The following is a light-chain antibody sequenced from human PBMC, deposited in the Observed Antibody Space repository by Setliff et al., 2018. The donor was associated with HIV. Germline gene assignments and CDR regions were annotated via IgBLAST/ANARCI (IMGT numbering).Light chain of an antibody. V-gene: IGLV2-14*01. CDR1: SSDVGGYNS. CDR3: SSYTSSNTLV. Sequence: QSVLTQPASVSGSPGQSITISCTGTSSDVGGYNSVSWYQQRPGKAPKLMIYEVSNRPSGVSNRFSGSKSGNTASLTISGLQAEDEADYYCSSYTSSNTLVFGTGTKV. CDR2: EVS. J-gene: IGLJ1*01.